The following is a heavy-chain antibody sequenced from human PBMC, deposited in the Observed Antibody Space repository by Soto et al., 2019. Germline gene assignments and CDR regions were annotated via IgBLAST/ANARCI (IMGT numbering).Heavy chain of an antibody. V-gene: IGHV4-31*02. CDR2: IFDRGTT. CDR1: GGSITSVNHY. Sequence: QVQLEQSGPGLVKPSQTLSLTCDISGGSITSVNHYWSWIRQSPGEGLVWIGYIFDRGTTHYNPYSKGPVTITGDSSQSQFTLTVHSVTVADTAVYYWAREVEGTGAFAYWGRGTPVTVSS. D-gene: IGHD2-8*02. J-gene: IGHJ4*02. CDR3: AREVEGTGAFAY.